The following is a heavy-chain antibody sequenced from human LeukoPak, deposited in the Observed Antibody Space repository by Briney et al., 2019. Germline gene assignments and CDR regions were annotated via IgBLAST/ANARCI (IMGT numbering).Heavy chain of an antibody. Sequence: PSETLSLTXTVSGGSIRSYYWSWIRQPPGKGLEWIGYIYYSGSTNYNPSLKSRVTISVDTSKNQFSLKLSSVTAADTAVYYCARQGHSSGYYGYWGQGTLVTVSS. CDR1: GGSIRSYY. V-gene: IGHV4-59*01. J-gene: IGHJ4*02. CDR2: IYYSGST. CDR3: ARQGHSSGYYGY. D-gene: IGHD3-22*01.